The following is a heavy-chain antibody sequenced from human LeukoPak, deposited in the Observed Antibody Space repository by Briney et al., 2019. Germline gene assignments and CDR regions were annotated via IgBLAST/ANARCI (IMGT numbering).Heavy chain of an antibody. D-gene: IGHD6-13*01. V-gene: IGHV3-23*01. CDR3: ARGDRGTAAGNNWFNP. Sequence: PGGSLRLSCAASGFTFSSYGMSWVRQAPGKGLEWVSAISGGGGSTYYADSVKGRFTISRDNSKNTLYLQMNSLRVEDTAVYYCARGDRGTAAGNNWFNPWGQGTLVTVSS. CDR1: GFTFSSYG. CDR2: ISGGGGST. J-gene: IGHJ5*02.